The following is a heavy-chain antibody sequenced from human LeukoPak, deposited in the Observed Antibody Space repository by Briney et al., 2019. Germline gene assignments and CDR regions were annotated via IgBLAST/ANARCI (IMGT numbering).Heavy chain of an antibody. V-gene: IGHV4-34*01. CDR3: AREGDGYNYDY. CDR1: GGSFSGYY. D-gene: IGHD5-24*01. Sequence: TSSETLSLTCAVYGGSFSGYYWSWIRQPPGKGLEWIGEINHSGSTNYNPSLKSRVTISVDTSKNQFSLKLSSVTAADTAVYYCAREGDGYNYDYWGQGTLVTVSS. CDR2: INHSGST. J-gene: IGHJ4*02.